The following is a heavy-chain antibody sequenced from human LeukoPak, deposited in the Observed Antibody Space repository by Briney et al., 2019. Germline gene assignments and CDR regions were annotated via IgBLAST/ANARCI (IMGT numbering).Heavy chain of an antibody. CDR3: ARTYGGNSNWFDP. CDR1: GYTFTGCY. V-gene: IGHV1-2*02. CDR2: INPNSGGT. Sequence: ASVKVSCKASGYTFTGCYMHWVRQAPGQGREWMGWINPNSGGTNYAQKLQRRVTITRDTSISTAYMELSSLRSEDTAVYYCARTYGGNSNWFDPWGQGTLVTVSS. J-gene: IGHJ5*02. D-gene: IGHD4-23*01.